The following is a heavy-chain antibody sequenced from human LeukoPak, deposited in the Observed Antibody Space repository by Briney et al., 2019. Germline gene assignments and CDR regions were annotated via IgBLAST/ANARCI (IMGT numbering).Heavy chain of an antibody. CDR3: ARGGIVVVPAAIGAFDI. D-gene: IGHD2-2*01. CDR1: GFTFSSYG. CDR2: IWYDGSNK. J-gene: IGHJ3*02. Sequence: GRSLRLPCAASGFTFSSYGMHWVRQAPGKGLEWVAVIWYDGSNKYYADSVKGRFTISRDNSKNTLYLQMNSLRAEDTAVYYCARGGIVVVPAAIGAFDIWGQGTMVTVSS. V-gene: IGHV3-33*01.